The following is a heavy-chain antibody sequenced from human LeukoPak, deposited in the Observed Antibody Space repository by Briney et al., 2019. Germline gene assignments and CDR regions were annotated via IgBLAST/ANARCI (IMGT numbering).Heavy chain of an antibody. CDR3: ASPTTVTTSAYRAFDI. CDR2: INHSGST. CDR1: GGSFSDNY. J-gene: IGHJ3*02. D-gene: IGHD4-17*01. V-gene: IGHV4-34*01. Sequence: SETLSLTCAVYGGSFSDNYWSWIRQPPGKGLEWIGEINHSGSTNYSPSLRSRVTISVDTSKNQFSLNLRSVTAADTAAYYCASPTTVTTSAYRAFDIWGQGTMVTVSA.